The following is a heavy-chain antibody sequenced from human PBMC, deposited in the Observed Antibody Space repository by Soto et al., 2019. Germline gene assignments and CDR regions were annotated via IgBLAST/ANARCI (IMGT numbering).Heavy chain of an antibody. J-gene: IGHJ4*02. CDR1: GFTFSNYA. V-gene: IGHV3-23*01. D-gene: IGHD2-2*01. CDR3: AKLRIVVVPAAVGPFDY. Sequence: GGSLRLSCAASGFTFSNYAMSWVRQAPGKGLEWVSAISSSGGSTYYADSVKGRFTISRDNSKNTLYLQMNSLRAEDTAVYYCAKLRIVVVPAAVGPFDYWGQGTLVTVSS. CDR2: ISSSGGST.